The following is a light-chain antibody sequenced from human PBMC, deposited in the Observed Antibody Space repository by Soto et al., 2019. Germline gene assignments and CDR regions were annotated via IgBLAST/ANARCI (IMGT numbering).Light chain of an antibody. V-gene: IGLV2-11*01. CDR3: CSYAGSYTWV. Sequence: QSALTQPASVSGSPGQSITISCTGTSSDVGGYNYVSWYQQHPGKAPKLMIYDVTKRPSGVPDRFSGSKSANTASLTISGLQAEDEAEYYCCSYAGSYTWVFGGGTQLTVL. J-gene: IGLJ7*01. CDR2: DVT. CDR1: SSDVGGYNY.